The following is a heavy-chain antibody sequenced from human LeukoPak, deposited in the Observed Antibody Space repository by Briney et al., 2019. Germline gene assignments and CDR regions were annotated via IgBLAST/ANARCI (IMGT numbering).Heavy chain of an antibody. Sequence: ASVKVSCKASGYTFTDYDITWVRQAPGQGLEWMGRVSPYNGDTYYSQMFQGRVTMTSDTSTGTAYMELSRLRSDDTAVYYCARGRTRFLEWLLHYWGQGALVTVSS. CDR1: GYTFTDYD. D-gene: IGHD3-3*01. CDR3: ARGRTRFLEWLLHY. CDR2: VSPYNGDT. J-gene: IGHJ4*02. V-gene: IGHV1-18*01.